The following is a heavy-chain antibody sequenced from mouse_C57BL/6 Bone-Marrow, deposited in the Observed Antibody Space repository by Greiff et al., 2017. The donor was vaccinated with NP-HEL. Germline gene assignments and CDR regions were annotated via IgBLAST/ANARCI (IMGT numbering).Heavy chain of an antibody. CDR2: IDPSDSYT. CDR3: ARYWEDYWYFDV. V-gene: IGHV1-50*01. CDR1: GYTFTSYW. D-gene: IGHD4-1*01. J-gene: IGHJ1*03. Sequence: QVQLQQPGAELVKPGASVKLSCKASGYTFTSYWMQWVKQRPGQGLGWIGEIDPSDSYTNYNQKFKGKATLTVDTSSSTAYMQLSSLTSEDSAVYYCARYWEDYWYFDVWGTGTTVTVSS.